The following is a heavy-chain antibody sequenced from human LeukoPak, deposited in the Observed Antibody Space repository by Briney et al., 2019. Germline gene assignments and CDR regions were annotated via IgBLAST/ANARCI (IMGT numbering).Heavy chain of an antibody. D-gene: IGHD2-2*01. CDR2: ISGSGGST. CDR1: GFTFSSYA. CDR3: AKDSRSTFKIWFDP. Sequence: GGSLRLSCAASGFTFSSYAMSWVRQTPGKGLEWVSAISGSGGSTYYADSVKGRFTISRDNSKNTLYLQMNSLRAEDTAVYYCAKDSRSTFKIWFDPWGQGTLVTVSS. J-gene: IGHJ5*02. V-gene: IGHV3-23*01.